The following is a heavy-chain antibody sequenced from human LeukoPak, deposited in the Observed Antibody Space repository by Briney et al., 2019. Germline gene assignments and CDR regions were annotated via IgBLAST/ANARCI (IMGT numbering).Heavy chain of an antibody. CDR2: IYYSGST. CDR3: ARVPKVGATRMTFDI. CDR1: GGSISSYY. V-gene: IGHV4-59*01. D-gene: IGHD1-26*01. Sequence: SETLSLTCTASGGSISSYYWSWIRQPPGKGLEWIGYIYYSGSTNYNPSLKSRVTISVDTSKKQFSLQLNSATAADTAVYYCARVPKVGATRMTFDIWGQRTMVTVSS. J-gene: IGHJ3*02.